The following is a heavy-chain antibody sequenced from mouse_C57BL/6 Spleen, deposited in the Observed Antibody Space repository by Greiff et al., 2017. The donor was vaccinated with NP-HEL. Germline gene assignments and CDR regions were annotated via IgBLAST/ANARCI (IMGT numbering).Heavy chain of an antibody. V-gene: IGHV1-85*01. Sequence: QVQLKQSGPELVKPGASVKLSCKASGYTFTSYDINWVKQRPGQGLEWIGWIYPRDGSTKYNEKFKGKATLTVDTSSSTAYMELHSLTSEDAAVYFCARYDYEGLWYYAMDYWGQGTSVTVSS. CDR1: GYTFTSYD. CDR3: ARYDYEGLWYYAMDY. D-gene: IGHD2-4*01. CDR2: IYPRDGST. J-gene: IGHJ4*01.